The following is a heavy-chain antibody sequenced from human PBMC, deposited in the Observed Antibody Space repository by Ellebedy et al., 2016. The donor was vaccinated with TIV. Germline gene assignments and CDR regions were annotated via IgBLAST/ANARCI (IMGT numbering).Heavy chain of an antibody. V-gene: IGHV3-11*01. CDR2: MTNSGGSK. CDR1: GFTFSSYA. D-gene: IGHD2-15*01. CDR3: AKDVVAPGLAFDY. Sequence: GESLKISCAASGFTFSSYAMSWFRQVPGKGLEWVSYMTNSGGSKDYADAVKGRFTISRDNTENSLYLQMNSLRGEDTAVYYCAKDVVAPGLAFDYWGQGTLVTVSS. J-gene: IGHJ4*02.